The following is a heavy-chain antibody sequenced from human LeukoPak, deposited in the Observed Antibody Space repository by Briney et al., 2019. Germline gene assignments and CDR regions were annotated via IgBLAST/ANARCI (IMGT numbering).Heavy chain of an antibody. CDR3: AKDSHLYYDFWSGYPYFDY. D-gene: IGHD3-3*01. J-gene: IGHJ4*02. V-gene: IGHV3-23*01. CDR1: GFTFSSYA. CDR2: ISGSGGST. Sequence: GGSLRLSCAASGFTFSSYAMSWVRQAPGKGLEWVSAISGSGGSTYYADSVKGRFTISRDNSKNTLYLQMNSLRAEDTAVYYCAKDSHLYYDFWSGYPYFDYWGQGTLVTVSS.